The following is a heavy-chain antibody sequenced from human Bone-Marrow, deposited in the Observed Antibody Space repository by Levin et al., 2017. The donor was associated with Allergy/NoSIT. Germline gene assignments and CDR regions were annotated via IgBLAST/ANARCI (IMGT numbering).Heavy chain of an antibody. D-gene: IGHD4-17*01. CDR3: ARDAVEYGDNPGILDF. Sequence: GESLKISCAVSGFTFTNHGMHWVRQAPGKGLEWVAVIWYNGNNKYYADSVKGRFTISRDTSNNTVYLQMSSLRAEDTGVYYCARDAVEYGDNPGILDFWGQGTMVTVSS. CDR2: IWYNGNNK. J-gene: IGHJ3*01. CDR1: GFTFTNHG. V-gene: IGHV3-33*01.